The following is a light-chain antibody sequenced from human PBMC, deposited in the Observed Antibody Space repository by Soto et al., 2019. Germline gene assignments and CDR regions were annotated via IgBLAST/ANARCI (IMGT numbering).Light chain of an antibody. V-gene: IGKV3-20*01. CDR2: GAS. J-gene: IGKJ1*01. CDR1: QSVSSSY. CDR3: QRYGSSPRP. Sequence: EIVLTQSPGTLSLSPGERATLSCRASQSVSSSYLAWYQQKPGQAPRLLIYGASSRATGIPDRFSGSGSGTDFTLTISRLEPKDFAVYYCQRYGSSPRPFGQGTKVDIK.